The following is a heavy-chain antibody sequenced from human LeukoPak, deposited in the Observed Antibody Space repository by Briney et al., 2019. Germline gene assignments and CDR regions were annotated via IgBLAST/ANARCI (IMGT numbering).Heavy chain of an antibody. J-gene: IGHJ4*02. CDR3: ATTPGYSSGWPLDY. CDR1: GFTFSSYG. Sequence: PGGSLRLSCAASGFTFSSYGMHWVRQAPGKGLEWVAVISYDGSNKYYADSVKGRFTISRDNSKNTLYLQMNSLRAEDTAVYYCATTPGYSSGWPLDYWGQGTLVTVSS. D-gene: IGHD6-19*01. CDR2: ISYDGSNK. V-gene: IGHV3-30*03.